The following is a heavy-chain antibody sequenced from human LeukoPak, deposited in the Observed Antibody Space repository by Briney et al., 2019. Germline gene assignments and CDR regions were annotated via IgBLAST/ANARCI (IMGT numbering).Heavy chain of an antibody. CDR1: GFTFSSHW. CDR2: IKQDGSEK. J-gene: IGHJ6*02. V-gene: IGHV3-7*01. CDR3: ARAMDV. Sequence: GGSLRLSCAVSGFTFSSHWMNWVRQAPGKGLEWVANIKQDGSEKYYVDSVKGRFTISRDNAKNSLYLQMNSLRAEDTAVYYCARAMDVWGQGTTVTVSS.